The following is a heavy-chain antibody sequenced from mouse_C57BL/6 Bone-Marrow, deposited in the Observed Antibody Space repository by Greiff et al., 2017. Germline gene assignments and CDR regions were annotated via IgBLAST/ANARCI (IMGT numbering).Heavy chain of an antibody. CDR1: GYTFTSYG. CDR3: ARRAYYGSSYSY. J-gene: IGHJ2*01. CDR2: IYPRSGNT. V-gene: IGHV1-81*01. Sequence: VKLQQSGAELARPGASVKLSCKASGYTFTSYGISWVKQRTGQGLEWIGEIYPRSGNTYYNEKFKGKATLTADKSSSTAYMELRSLTSEDSAVYFCARRAYYGSSYSYWGQGTTLTVSS. D-gene: IGHD1-1*01.